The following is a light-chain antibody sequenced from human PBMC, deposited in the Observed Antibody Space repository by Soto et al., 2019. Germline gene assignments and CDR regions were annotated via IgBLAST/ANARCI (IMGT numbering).Light chain of an antibody. Sequence: EIVMTQSPATLSVSPGGRATLSCRARQSISDTLAWYQQKPGQAPRLPIYSASRRATGFPGRFSGSGSGTDFTLTISSLQSEYLAVYYCQQYNNWPWTFGQGTKVDIK. V-gene: IGKV3-15*01. CDR1: QSISDT. CDR2: SAS. CDR3: QQYNNWPWT. J-gene: IGKJ1*01.